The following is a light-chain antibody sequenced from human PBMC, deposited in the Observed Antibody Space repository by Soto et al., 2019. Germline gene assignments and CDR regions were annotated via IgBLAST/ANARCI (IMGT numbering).Light chain of an antibody. Sequence: DIQMTQSPSSLSASVGDRVTITCRASQGIRDYLAWYQQKPEKVPKLLIYAASTLQSGVPSRFSGSGSGTDFTLTITSLQPEDVATYYCQKYNRAPYTFGQGTKLEIK. V-gene: IGKV1-27*01. CDR3: QKYNRAPYT. J-gene: IGKJ2*01. CDR1: QGIRDY. CDR2: AAS.